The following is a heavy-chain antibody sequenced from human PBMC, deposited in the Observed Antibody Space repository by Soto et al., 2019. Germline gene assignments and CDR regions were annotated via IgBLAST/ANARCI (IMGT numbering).Heavy chain of an antibody. CDR3: ARGNLVPFGESAFDY. D-gene: IGHD3-10*01. CDR1: GFTFSSYG. V-gene: IGHV3-33*01. J-gene: IGHJ4*02. Sequence: PGGSLRLSCAASGFTFSSYGMHWVRQAPGKGLEWVAVIWYDGSNKYYADSVKGRFTISRDNSKNTLYLQMNSLRAEDTAVYYCARGNLVPFGESAFDYWGQGTLVTVSS. CDR2: IWYDGSNK.